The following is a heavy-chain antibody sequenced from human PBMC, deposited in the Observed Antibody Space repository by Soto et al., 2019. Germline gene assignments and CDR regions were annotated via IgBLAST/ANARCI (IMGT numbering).Heavy chain of an antibody. CDR2: ISAYNGNT. CDR1: GYTFTSYG. D-gene: IGHD3-10*01. J-gene: IGHJ5*02. V-gene: IGHV1-18*01. CDR3: ARDKRTNYYGSGSYTLYNWFDP. Sequence: ASVKVSCKASGYTFTSYGISWVRQAPGQGLEWIGWISAYNGNTNHAQKLQGRVTMTTDTSTSTAYMEMRSLRSDDTAVYYCARDKRTNYYGSGSYTLYNWFDPWGQGTLVTVSS.